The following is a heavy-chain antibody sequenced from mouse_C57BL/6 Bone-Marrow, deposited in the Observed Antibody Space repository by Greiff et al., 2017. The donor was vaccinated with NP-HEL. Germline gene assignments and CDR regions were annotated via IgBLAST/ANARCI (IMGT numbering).Heavy chain of an antibody. CDR1: GYAFTNYL. D-gene: IGHD2-2*01. CDR2: INPGSGGT. CDR3: ARSVIYYGYPYAMDY. J-gene: IGHJ4*01. V-gene: IGHV1-54*01. Sequence: VQLQQSGAELVRPGTSVKVSCKASGYAFTNYLIEWVKQRPGQGLEWIGVINPGSGGTNYNEKFKGKATLTADKSSSTAYMQLSSLTSEDSAVYFCARSVIYYGYPYAMDYWGQGTSVTVSS.